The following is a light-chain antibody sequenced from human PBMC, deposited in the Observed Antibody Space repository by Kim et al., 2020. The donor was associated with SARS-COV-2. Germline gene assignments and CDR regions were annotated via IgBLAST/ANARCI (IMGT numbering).Light chain of an antibody. V-gene: IGLV2-14*03. CDR2: NVS. Sequence: QSALTRPASVSGSPGQSITISCTGTSSDIGDYNYVSWYQQHPGKAPKLLIYNVSNRPSGVSNRFSGSKSGNTASLTISGLQAEDEADYYCSSYTGSNTLLFGGGTQLTVL. CDR1: SSDIGDYNY. J-gene: IGLJ2*01. CDR3: SSYTGSNTLL.